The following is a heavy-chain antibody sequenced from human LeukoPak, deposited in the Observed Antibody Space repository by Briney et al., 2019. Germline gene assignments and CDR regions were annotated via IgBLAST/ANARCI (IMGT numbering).Heavy chain of an antibody. CDR1: GGTFSSYA. CDR2: IIPIFGTA. D-gene: IGHD1-26*01. V-gene: IGHV1-69*05. Sequence: SVKVSCKASGGTFSSYAISWVRQAPGQGLEWMGRIIPIFGTANYAQKFQGRVTITTDESTSTAYMELSSLRSEDTAVYYCARGRGGSYGNYFDYWGQGTPVTVSS. J-gene: IGHJ4*02. CDR3: ARGRGGSYGNYFDY.